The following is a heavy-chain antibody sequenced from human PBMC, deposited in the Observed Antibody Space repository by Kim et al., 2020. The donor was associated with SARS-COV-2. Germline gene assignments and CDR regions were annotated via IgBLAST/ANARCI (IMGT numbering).Heavy chain of an antibody. CDR2: I. Sequence: IYHARSVKGRCSIPRDNAKDSLYLQMNRLRCEDTAVYYWAGGCYFHWFDPWGQGTLVTVSS. V-gene: IGHV3-11*01. CDR3: AGGCYFHWFDP. J-gene: IGHJ5*02. D-gene: IGHD1-26*01.